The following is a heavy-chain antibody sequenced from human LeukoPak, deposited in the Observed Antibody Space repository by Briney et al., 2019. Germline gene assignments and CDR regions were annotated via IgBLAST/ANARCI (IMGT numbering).Heavy chain of an antibody. CDR1: GGSFSGYY. Sequence: SETLSLTCAVYGGSFSGYYWSWIRQSPGKGLEWIGEINHSGSTNYNPSLKSRVTISLDTSKNQFSLKLSSVTAADTAVYYCARSLISYYDFWSGSNWFDPWGQGTLVTVSS. CDR3: ARSLISYYDFWSGSNWFDP. D-gene: IGHD3-3*01. V-gene: IGHV4-34*01. CDR2: INHSGST. J-gene: IGHJ5*02.